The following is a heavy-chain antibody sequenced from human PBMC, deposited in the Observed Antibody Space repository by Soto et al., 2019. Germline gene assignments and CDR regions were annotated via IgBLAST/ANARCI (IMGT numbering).Heavy chain of an antibody. CDR2: ISSSGSTI. Sequence: PGGSLRLSCAASGFTFSSYEMNWVRQAPGKGLEWVSYISSSGSTIYYADSVKGRFTISRDNAKNSLYLQMNSLRAEDTAVYYCAREGVVWNGPFDIWGQGTMVTVSS. CDR1: GFTFSSYE. D-gene: IGHD1-1*01. V-gene: IGHV3-48*03. J-gene: IGHJ3*02. CDR3: AREGVVWNGPFDI.